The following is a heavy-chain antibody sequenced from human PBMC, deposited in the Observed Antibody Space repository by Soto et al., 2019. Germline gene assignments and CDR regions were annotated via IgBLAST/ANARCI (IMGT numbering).Heavy chain of an antibody. CDR2: IDSSGSTI. CDR3: ARKPYYFDY. Sequence: EVQLVESGGGLVQPGGSLRLSCAASGFTFNSYEMNWVRQAPGKGLEWISYIDSSGSTIYYADSVKGRFTISRDNAKNSLYLQMNSLRAEDTAVYYCARKPYYFDYWGQGTLVTVSS. J-gene: IGHJ4*02. V-gene: IGHV3-48*03. CDR1: GFTFNSYE.